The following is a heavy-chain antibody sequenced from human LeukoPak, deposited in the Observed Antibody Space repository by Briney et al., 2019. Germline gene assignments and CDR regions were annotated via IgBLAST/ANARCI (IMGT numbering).Heavy chain of an antibody. V-gene: IGHV6-1*01. D-gene: IGHD2-15*01. Sequence: SQTLSLTCAISGDGVASNSVGWNCIRQSPSRGLEWLGRTYYRSKWYTDYAASVIGRITINPDTSKNQISLQLNSVAPADTAVYYCAREKCDGGSCYLDYWGQGTLVTVSS. J-gene: IGHJ4*02. CDR3: AREKCDGGSCYLDY. CDR2: TYYRSKWYT. CDR1: GDGVASNSVG.